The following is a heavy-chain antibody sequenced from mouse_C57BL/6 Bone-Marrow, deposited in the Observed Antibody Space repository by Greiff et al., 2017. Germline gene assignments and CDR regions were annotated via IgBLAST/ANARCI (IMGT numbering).Heavy chain of an antibody. CDR3: TRITTVVATDYFDY. Sequence: VQLQQSGTVLARPGASVKMSCKTSGYTFTSYWMHWVKQRPGQGLEWIGDIHPGNGDTSYNQKFKGKAKLTAVTSASTAYRELSSLTNEDSAVYCCTRITTVVATDYFDYWGQGATLTGSS. CDR2: IHPGNGDT. CDR1: GYTFTSYW. J-gene: IGHJ2*01. V-gene: IGHV1-5*01. D-gene: IGHD1-1*01.